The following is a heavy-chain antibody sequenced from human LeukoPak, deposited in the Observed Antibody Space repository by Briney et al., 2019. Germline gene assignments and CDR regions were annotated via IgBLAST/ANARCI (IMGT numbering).Heavy chain of an antibody. CDR2: IRYDGSNK. J-gene: IGHJ4*02. Sequence: GSLRLSCAASGFIFTTYGMHWVRQAPGKGLEWVAFIRYDGSNKYYADSVKGRFTISRDNSKNTLYLQMNSLRAEDTAVYYCAKGVGYCSSTSCPPLDYWGQGTLVTVSS. CDR1: GFIFTTYG. D-gene: IGHD2-2*01. V-gene: IGHV3-30*02. CDR3: AKGVGYCSSTSCPPLDY.